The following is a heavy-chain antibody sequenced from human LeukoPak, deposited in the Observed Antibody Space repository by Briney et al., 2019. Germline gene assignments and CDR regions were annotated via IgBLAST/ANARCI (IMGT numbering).Heavy chain of an antibody. D-gene: IGHD1-1*01. Sequence: PSETLSLTCTVSGGSVSSGSYYWSWIRQPPGKGLEWIGYIYYSGSTNYNPSLKSQVTISVDTSKNQFSLKLGSVTAADTAVYYCASGRSRYFDLWGRGTLVTVSS. CDR2: IYYSGST. J-gene: IGHJ2*01. CDR1: GGSVSSGSYY. V-gene: IGHV4-61*01. CDR3: ASGRSRYFDL.